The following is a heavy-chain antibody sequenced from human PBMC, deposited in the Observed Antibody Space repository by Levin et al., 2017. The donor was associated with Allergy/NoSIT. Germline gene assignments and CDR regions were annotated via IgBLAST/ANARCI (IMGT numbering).Heavy chain of an antibody. CDR3: ARGVQGVIRTYYYYMDV. D-gene: IGHD3-10*02. V-gene: IGHV1-69*06. Sequence: SVKVSCKASGGTFSSYAISWVRQAPGQGLEWMGGIIPIFGTANYAQKFQGRVTITADKSTSTAYMELSSLRSEDTAVYYCARGVQGVIRTYYYYMDVWGKGTTVTVSS. J-gene: IGHJ6*03. CDR2: IIPIFGTA. CDR1: GGTFSSYA.